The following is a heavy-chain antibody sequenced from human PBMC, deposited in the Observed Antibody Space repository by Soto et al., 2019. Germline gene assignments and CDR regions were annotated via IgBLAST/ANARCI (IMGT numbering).Heavy chain of an antibody. CDR2: ITSSGGTI. CDR1: GFPFSSYT. CDR3: AREWGAPVVGRTAKWAASFDH. J-gene: IGHJ4*02. D-gene: IGHD1-26*01. V-gene: IGHV3-48*02. Sequence: QLVESGGGLVQPGGSLRLSCAASGFPFSSYTMNWVRQAPGKGLQWVSFITSSGGTIHYADSVEGRFIISRDNAKNSLYLQMNGLRDEDTAVYYCAREWGAPVVGRTAKWAASFDHWGQGTLVTVSS.